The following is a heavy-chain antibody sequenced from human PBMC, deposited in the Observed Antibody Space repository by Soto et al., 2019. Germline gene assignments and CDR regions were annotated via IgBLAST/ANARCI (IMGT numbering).Heavy chain of an antibody. CDR1: GFTFSNYA. Sequence: EVRLLESGGGLVQPGESLRLSCAASGFTFSNYAMSWVRQAPGKGLEWVATMSFNGGTPYYADSVKGRFTISRDNSKNTLYLQMNSLRAEDTAVYYCAKAYILYIATTAFDMWGQGTMVAVSS. CDR2: MSFNGGTP. D-gene: IGHD2-15*01. CDR3: AKAYILYIATTAFDM. J-gene: IGHJ3*02. V-gene: IGHV3-23*01.